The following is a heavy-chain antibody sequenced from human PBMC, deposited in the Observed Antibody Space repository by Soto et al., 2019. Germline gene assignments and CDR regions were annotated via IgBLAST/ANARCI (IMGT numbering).Heavy chain of an antibody. CDR1: GAALSSGGYF. Sequence: PSETLSLTCTVSGAALSSGGYFYTWVRQPPGKGLEWLGYIYYSGGTNYNPSLKSRVTISLDKSKSQFSLRLISVTAAETAVYYCTSEQSHDNYFDTWGQGTLVTVSS. CDR3: TSEQSHDNYFDT. V-gene: IGHV4-61*08. D-gene: IGHD6-19*01. CDR2: IYYSGGT. J-gene: IGHJ5*02.